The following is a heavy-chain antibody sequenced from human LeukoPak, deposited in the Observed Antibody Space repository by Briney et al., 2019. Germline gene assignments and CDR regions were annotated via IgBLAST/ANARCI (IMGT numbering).Heavy chain of an antibody. V-gene: IGHV4-61*01. J-gene: IGHJ5*02. D-gene: IGHD3-3*01. Sequence: SETLSLTCTVSGGSVSSGSYYWSWIRQPPGKGLEWIGYIYYSGSTNYNPSLKSRVTISVDTSKNQFSLKLSSVTAADTAVYYCARARRIGFDWFDPWGQGTLVTVSS. CDR1: GGSVSSGSYY. CDR2: IYYSGST. CDR3: ARARRIGFDWFDP.